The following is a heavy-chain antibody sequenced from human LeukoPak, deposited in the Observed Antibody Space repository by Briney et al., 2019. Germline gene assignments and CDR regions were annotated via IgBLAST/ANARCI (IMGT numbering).Heavy chain of an antibody. Sequence: GASVKVSCKASGYTFTGYYMHWVRQAPGQGLEWMGWINPNSGGTNYAQKFQGRVTMTRGTSISTAYMELSRLRSDDTAVYYCARGVSGSYYREDWFDPWGQGTLVTVSS. CDR3: ARGVSGSYYREDWFDP. V-gene: IGHV1-2*02. D-gene: IGHD1-26*01. J-gene: IGHJ5*02. CDR1: GYTFTGYY. CDR2: INPNSGGT.